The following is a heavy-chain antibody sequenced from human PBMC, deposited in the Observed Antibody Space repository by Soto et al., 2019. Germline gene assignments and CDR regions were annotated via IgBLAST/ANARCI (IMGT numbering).Heavy chain of an antibody. Sequence: QVQLQESGPGLVKPSETLSLTCTVSGGSVSSGSYYWSWIRQPPGKGLEWIGYVYYSGSTNYNPSLKSRVTISVDTSKNQFSLKLSSVTAADTAVYYCATIKVAGSFDEYFQHWGQGTLVTVSS. J-gene: IGHJ1*01. CDR1: GGSVSSGSYY. CDR3: ATIKVAGSFDEYFQH. V-gene: IGHV4-61*01. CDR2: VYYSGST. D-gene: IGHD6-19*01.